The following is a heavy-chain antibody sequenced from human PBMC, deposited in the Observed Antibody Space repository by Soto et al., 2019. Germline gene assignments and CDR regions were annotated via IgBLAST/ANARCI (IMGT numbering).Heavy chain of an antibody. D-gene: IGHD6-6*01. CDR1: GFRFSDYD. CDR3: AREGRGSSSSVLVY. V-gene: IGHV3-11*01. Sequence: QVQLVESGGGLVKPGGSLRLSCAASGFRFSDYDMCWIRQAPGKGLEWISSIDSSGRTRFYADSVKGRFTISRDNAKNSLCLQMNSLGAEDMAVYYCAREGRGSSSSVLVYWGQGTLVTVSS. J-gene: IGHJ4*02. CDR2: IDSSGRTR.